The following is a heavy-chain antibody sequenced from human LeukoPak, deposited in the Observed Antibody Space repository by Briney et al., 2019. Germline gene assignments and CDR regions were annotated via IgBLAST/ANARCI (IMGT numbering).Heavy chain of an antibody. CDR3: AKDGNYYDSSGYGTSYPYYFDY. D-gene: IGHD3-22*01. Sequence: GGSLRLPCAASGFTFSSYAMSWVRQAPGKGLEWVSAISGSGGSTYYADSVKGRFTISRDNSKNTLYLQMNSLRAEDTAVYYCAKDGNYYDSSGYGTSYPYYFDYWGQGTLVTVSS. CDR1: GFTFSSYA. V-gene: IGHV3-23*01. J-gene: IGHJ4*02. CDR2: ISGSGGST.